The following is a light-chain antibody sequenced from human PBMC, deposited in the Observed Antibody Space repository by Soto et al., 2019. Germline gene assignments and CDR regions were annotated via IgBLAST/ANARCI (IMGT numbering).Light chain of an antibody. Sequence: EIVMTQSPATLSVSPGERATLSCRASHSVSSNFVWYQQKPGQAPRLLIYDASTRATGIPARFSGSGSGTEFTLTISSLQSEDCAVYYCQQYNNWLTFGQGTKVEIK. CDR1: HSVSSN. J-gene: IGKJ1*01. CDR3: QQYNNWLT. CDR2: DAS. V-gene: IGKV3-15*01.